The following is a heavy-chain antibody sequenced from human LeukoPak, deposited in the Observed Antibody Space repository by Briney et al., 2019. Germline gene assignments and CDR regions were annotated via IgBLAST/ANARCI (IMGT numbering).Heavy chain of an antibody. CDR1: GGSISSGSYY. CDR3: ARFAWGAFDY. CDR2: IYTSGIT. J-gene: IGHJ4*02. Sequence: SETLSLTCTVSGGSISSGSYYWSWIRQPAGKGLEWIGRIYTSGITNYNPSLKSRVTISVDTSKNQFSLKLSSVTAADTAVYYCARFAWGAFDYWGQGTLVTVSS. D-gene: IGHD3-16*01. V-gene: IGHV4-61*02.